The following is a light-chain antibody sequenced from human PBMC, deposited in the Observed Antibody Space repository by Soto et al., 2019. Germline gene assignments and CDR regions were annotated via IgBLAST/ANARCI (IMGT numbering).Light chain of an antibody. Sequence: EIVLTQSPGTLSLSPGERATLSCRASQSVSVRFLAWYQQKPGQAPRLLMYGASSRATGIPDRFSGTGSGTDFTLTISRLEPEDFAVYYCQQYGSSPYTLGLGTKLEIK. CDR2: GAS. CDR1: QSVSVRF. J-gene: IGKJ2*01. CDR3: QQYGSSPYT. V-gene: IGKV3-20*01.